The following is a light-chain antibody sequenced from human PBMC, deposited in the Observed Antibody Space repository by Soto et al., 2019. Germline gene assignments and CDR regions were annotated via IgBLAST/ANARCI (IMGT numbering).Light chain of an antibody. CDR3: QQRSYRRT. J-gene: IGKJ1*01. CDR1: QSVSTY. Sequence: EIVLTQSPGTLSLSPGERATLSCRASQSVSTYLAWYQQKLGQAPRLLIYGASNRAAGIPARFSGSGSGTDFTLTIGSLEPEDFAVHYCQQRSYRRTFGQGTKVEIK. V-gene: IGKV3-11*01. CDR2: GAS.